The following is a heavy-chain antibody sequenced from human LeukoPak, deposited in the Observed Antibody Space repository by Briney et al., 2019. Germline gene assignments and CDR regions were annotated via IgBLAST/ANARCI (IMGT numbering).Heavy chain of an antibody. Sequence: GGSLRLACAASGFTFSTYGMSWVRQAPGKGLEWVSAISGSGASTYYADSVKGRFTISRDNSKNTLYLQMNSLRAEDTAVYYCAKDRKRFGDPFDYWGQGTLVTVSS. CDR2: ISGSGAST. V-gene: IGHV3-23*01. CDR1: GFTFSTYG. D-gene: IGHD2-21*02. CDR3: AKDRKRFGDPFDY. J-gene: IGHJ4*02.